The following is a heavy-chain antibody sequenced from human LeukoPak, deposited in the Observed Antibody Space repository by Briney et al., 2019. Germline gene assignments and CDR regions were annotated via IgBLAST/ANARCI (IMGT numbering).Heavy chain of an antibody. J-gene: IGHJ4*02. CDR1: GFTFSSYG. D-gene: IGHD6-19*01. CDR2: ISYDGSNK. V-gene: IGHV3-30*18. CDR3: AKDLLTHQWLEPSSPDY. Sequence: GGSLRLSCAVTGFTFSSYGMHWVRQAPGKGLEWVAVISYDGSNKYYADSVKGRFTISRDNSKTTLYLQMNSLRAEDTAVYYCAKDLLTHQWLEPSSPDYWGQGTLVTVSS.